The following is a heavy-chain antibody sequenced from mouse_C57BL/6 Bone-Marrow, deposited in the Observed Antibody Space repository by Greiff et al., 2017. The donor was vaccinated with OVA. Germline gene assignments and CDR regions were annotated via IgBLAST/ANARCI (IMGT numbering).Heavy chain of an antibody. CDR2: IDPENGDT. Sequence: VQLKESGAELVRPGASVKLSCTASGFNIKDDYMHWVKQRPEQGLEWIGWIDPENGDTEYASKFQGKATITVDTSSNTAYLQLSSLTSEDTAVYYCTTTVVRGFDYWGQGTTLTVSS. V-gene: IGHV14-4*01. J-gene: IGHJ2*01. CDR3: TTTVVRGFDY. CDR1: GFNIKDDY. D-gene: IGHD1-1*01.